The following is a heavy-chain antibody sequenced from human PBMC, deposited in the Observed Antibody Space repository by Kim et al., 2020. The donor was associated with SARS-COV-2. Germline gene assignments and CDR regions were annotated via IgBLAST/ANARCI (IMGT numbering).Heavy chain of an antibody. CDR3: ARVRRSGTTDWFDP. V-gene: IGHV3-7*03. Sequence: VDCVKGRFTISRDNAKNSVYLQMNSLRADDTAVYYCARVRRSGTTDWFDPWGQGTLVTVSS. J-gene: IGHJ5*02. D-gene: IGHD1-1*01.